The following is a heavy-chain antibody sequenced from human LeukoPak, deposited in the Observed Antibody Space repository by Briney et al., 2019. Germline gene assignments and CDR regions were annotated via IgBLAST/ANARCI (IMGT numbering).Heavy chain of an antibody. CDR3: AREGRDGYKPDF. J-gene: IGHJ4*02. CDR2: ISGSSSYI. V-gene: IGHV3-21*01. D-gene: IGHD5-24*01. CDR1: GFTFISYS. Sequence: GGSLRLSCAASGFTFISYSMNWVRQAPGKGLEWVSSISGSSSYIYYADSVQGRFTISRDNTKNSLYLQMNSLRAEDTAVYYCAREGRDGYKPDFWGQGTLVTVSS.